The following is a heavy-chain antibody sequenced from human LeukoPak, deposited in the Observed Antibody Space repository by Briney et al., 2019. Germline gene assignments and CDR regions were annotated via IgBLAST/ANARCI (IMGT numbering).Heavy chain of an antibody. CDR1: GGTFSSYA. CDR3: ARALQGSSGWYYFDY. D-gene: IGHD6-19*01. Sequence: GASVKVSCKASGGTFSSYAISWVRQAPGQGLEWMGGIIPIFGTANYAQKFQGRVTITTDESTSTAYMELSSLRSEDTAVYYCARALQGSSGWYYFDYWGQGTLVTVSS. V-gene: IGHV1-69*05. J-gene: IGHJ4*02. CDR2: IIPIFGTA.